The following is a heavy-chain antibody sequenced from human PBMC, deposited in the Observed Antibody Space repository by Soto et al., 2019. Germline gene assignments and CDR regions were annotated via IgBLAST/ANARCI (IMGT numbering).Heavy chain of an antibody. J-gene: IGHJ6*02. CDR3: AKGKLGYCSGGSCYYNGLDV. V-gene: IGHV3-23*01. D-gene: IGHD2-15*01. CDR2: ISGSAYST. Sequence: GGSLRLSCAASGFTFSSHAMSWVRQAPGKGLEWVSTISGSAYSTYYADSVKGRFTISRDNSKNTLYLQMNSLRAEDTALYYCAKGKLGYCSGGSCYYNGLDVWGQGTTVTVSS. CDR1: GFTFSSHA.